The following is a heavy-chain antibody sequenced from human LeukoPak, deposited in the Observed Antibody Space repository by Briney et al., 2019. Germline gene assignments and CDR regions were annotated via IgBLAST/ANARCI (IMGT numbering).Heavy chain of an antibody. CDR1: GDSISSYY. D-gene: IGHD2-15*01. Sequence: SETLSLTCTVSGDSISSYYWSWIRQPPGKGLEWVGYIYYTGSTNYNPSLMSRVTISVDTSNSQLSLMLRSVTAADTAVYYCAREWSAFDGWGQGTLVTVSS. V-gene: IGHV4-59*01. J-gene: IGHJ4*02. CDR2: IYYTGST. CDR3: AREWSAFDG.